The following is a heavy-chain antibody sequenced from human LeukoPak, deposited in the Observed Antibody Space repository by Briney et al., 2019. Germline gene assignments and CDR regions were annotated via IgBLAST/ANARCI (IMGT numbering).Heavy chain of an antibody. J-gene: IGHJ4*02. CDR1: GFTFSNAW. V-gene: IGHV3-15*01. CDR3: TTPRQRSSGWLPAGY. CDR2: IKSKTDGGTT. Sequence: GSLRLSCAASGFTFSNAWMSWVRQAPGKGPEWVGRIKSKTDGGTTDYAAPVKGRFTISRDDSKNTLYLQMNSLKTEDTAVYYCTTPRQRSSGWLPAGYWGQGTLVTVSS. D-gene: IGHD6-19*01.